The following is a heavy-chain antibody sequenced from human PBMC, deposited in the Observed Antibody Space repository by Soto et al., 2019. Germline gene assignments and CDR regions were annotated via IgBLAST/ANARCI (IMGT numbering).Heavy chain of an antibody. Sequence: GGSLRLSCAASGFTVSSNYMSWVRQAPGKGLEWVSVIYSGGSTYYADSVKGRFTISRDNSKNTLYLQMNSLRAEDTAVYYCARVGGYCGWFRDDAFDIWGQGTMVTVSS. CDR1: GFTVSSNY. J-gene: IGHJ3*02. V-gene: IGHV3-53*01. CDR2: IYSGGST. D-gene: IGHD3-9*01. CDR3: ARVGGYCGWFRDDAFDI.